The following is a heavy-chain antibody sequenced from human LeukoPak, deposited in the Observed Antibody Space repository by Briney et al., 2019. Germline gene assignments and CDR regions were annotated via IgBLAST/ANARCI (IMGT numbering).Heavy chain of an antibody. V-gene: IGHV4-61*02. Sequence: SETLSLTCTVSGGSISSGTYYWSWIRQPAGKGLEWIGRIYTSGSTNYNPSLKSRVTISVDTSKNQFSLKLSSVTAADTAVYYCARDYYGSGSFDYWGQGTLVTVSS. D-gene: IGHD3-10*01. CDR3: ARDYYGSGSFDY. CDR1: GGSISSGTYY. J-gene: IGHJ4*02. CDR2: IYTSGST.